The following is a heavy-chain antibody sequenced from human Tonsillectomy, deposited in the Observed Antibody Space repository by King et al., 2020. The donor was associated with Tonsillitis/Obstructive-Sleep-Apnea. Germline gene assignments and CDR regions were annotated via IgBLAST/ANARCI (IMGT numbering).Heavy chain of an antibody. Sequence: VQLQQWGAGLLKPSETLSLTCAVYGGSFSGYYWSWIRQPPGKGLEWIGEINHSGSTNYNPSLKSRVTISVDTSKNQFSLKLSSVTAADTAVYYCARGGRYCSSTSYSDFDYWGQGTLVTVSS. J-gene: IGHJ4*02. CDR1: GGSFSGYY. CDR2: INHSGST. V-gene: IGHV4-34*01. CDR3: ARGGRYCSSTSYSDFDY. D-gene: IGHD2-2*01.